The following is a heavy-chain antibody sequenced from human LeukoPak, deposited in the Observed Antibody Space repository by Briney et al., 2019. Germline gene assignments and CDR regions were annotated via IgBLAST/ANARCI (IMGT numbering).Heavy chain of an antibody. CDR3: AKDRACSSTSCYLEYYFDY. CDR1: GFTFSSYA. D-gene: IGHD2-2*01. J-gene: IGHJ4*02. Sequence: PGGSQRLSCAASGFTFSSYAMSWVRQAPGKGLEWVSAISGSGGSTYYADSVKGRFTISRDNSKNTLYLQMNSLRAEDTAVYYCAKDRACSSTSCYLEYYFDYWGQGTLVTVSS. V-gene: IGHV3-23*01. CDR2: ISGSGGST.